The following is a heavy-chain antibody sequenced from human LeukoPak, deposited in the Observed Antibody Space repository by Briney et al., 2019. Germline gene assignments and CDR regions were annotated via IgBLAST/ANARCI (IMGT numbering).Heavy chain of an antibody. CDR3: ARADDYGDYGGEYFQH. D-gene: IGHD4-17*01. CDR2: IWYDGSNK. Sequence: PGGSLRLSCAASGFTFSSYGMHWVRQAPGKGLECVADIWYDGSNKYYADSVKGRFTISRDNSKNTLYLQMDSLRAEDTAVYYCARADDYGDYGGEYFQHWGQGTLVTVSS. V-gene: IGHV3-33*01. CDR1: GFTFSSYG. J-gene: IGHJ1*01.